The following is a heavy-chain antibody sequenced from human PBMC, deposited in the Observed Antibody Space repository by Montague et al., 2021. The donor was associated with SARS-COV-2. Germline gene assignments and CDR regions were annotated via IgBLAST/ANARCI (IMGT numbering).Heavy chain of an antibody. D-gene: IGHD4-23*01. V-gene: IGHV3-7*01. CDR2: INPNDSAI. J-gene: IGHJ6*02. CDR3: AKNGGAHGLDV. Sequence: SLRLSCSASGFTFSNIRMSWVRQAPGKGLEWVSNINPNDSAINYADSVKGRFSISRDNAKNSLYLQMDNLRAEDTAIYYCAKNGGAHGLDVWGQGTSVSVSS. CDR1: GFTFSNIR.